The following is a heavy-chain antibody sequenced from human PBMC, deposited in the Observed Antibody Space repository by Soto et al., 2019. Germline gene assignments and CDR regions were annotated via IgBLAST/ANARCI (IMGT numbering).Heavy chain of an antibody. CDR1: GFTFSNAW. V-gene: IGHV3-15*07. CDR2: IKSKTDGGTT. Sequence: GGSLRLSCAASGFTFSNAWMNWVRQAPGKGLEWVGRIKSKTDGGTTDYAAPVKGRFTSSRDDSKNTLNLQMNSLKTEDTAVYYCTTDNGYSYASNWFDTWGQGTLVTVSS. D-gene: IGHD5-18*01. J-gene: IGHJ5*02. CDR3: TTDNGYSYASNWFDT.